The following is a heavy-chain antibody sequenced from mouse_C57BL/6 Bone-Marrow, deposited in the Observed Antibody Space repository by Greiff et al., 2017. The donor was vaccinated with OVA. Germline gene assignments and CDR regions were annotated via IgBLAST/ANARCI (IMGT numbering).Heavy chain of an antibody. V-gene: IGHV10-1*01. D-gene: IGHD1-1*01. CDR2: IRSKSNNYAT. CDR1: GFSFNTYA. J-gene: IGHJ2*01. Sequence: DVMLVESGGGLVQPKGSLKLSCAASGFSFNTYAMNWVRQAPGKGLEWVARIRSKSNNYATYYADSVKDRFTISRDDSESMLYLQMNNLKTEDTAMYYCVRQGDYYGSSSYFDYWGQGTTLTVSS. CDR3: VRQGDYYGSSSYFDY.